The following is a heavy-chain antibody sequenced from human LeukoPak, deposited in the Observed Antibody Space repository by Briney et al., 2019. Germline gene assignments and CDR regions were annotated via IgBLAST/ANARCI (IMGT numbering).Heavy chain of an antibody. Sequence: GGSLRLSCAASGFTFSDYYMSWIRQAPGKGLEWVSYISSSGGTIYNADSVKGRFTISRDNAKYSLYLQMNSLRAEDTAVYYCASSGSYGGPVYYFDYWGQGTLVTVSS. CDR2: ISSSGGTI. CDR1: GFTFSDYY. D-gene: IGHD1-26*01. CDR3: ASSGSYGGPVYYFDY. J-gene: IGHJ4*02. V-gene: IGHV3-11*01.